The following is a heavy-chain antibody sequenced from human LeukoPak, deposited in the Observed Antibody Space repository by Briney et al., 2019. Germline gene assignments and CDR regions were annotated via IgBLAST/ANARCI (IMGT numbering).Heavy chain of an antibody. V-gene: IGHV1-24*01. D-gene: IGHD1-26*01. CDR2: FDPEDGES. J-gene: IGHJ4*02. CDR3: ATADKWEPLDY. CDR1: GLSLSETS. Sequence: ASVKVSCKVSGLSLSETSIHWVRQAPGQWLEWMGGFDPEDGESIFAQRFQGRFSMTEDTSTDTAYMELRSLRLEDTAVYYCATADKWEPLDYWGQGTLVTVSS.